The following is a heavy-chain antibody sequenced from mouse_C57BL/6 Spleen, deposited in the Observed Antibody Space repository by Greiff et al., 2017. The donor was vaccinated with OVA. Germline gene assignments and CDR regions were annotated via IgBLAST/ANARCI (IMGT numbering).Heavy chain of an antibody. Sequence: LQESGAELASPGASVTLSCTASGYTFTDHIMNWVKKRPGQGLEWIGRIYPVSGETNYTQKFMGKATFSVDRSSSTVYMVLNSLTSEDPAVYYCGLGATVGAMDYWGQGTSVTVSS. V-gene: IGHV1-11*01. D-gene: IGHD1-1*01. J-gene: IGHJ4*01. CDR2: IYPVSGET. CDR1: GYTFTDHI. CDR3: GLGATVGAMDY.